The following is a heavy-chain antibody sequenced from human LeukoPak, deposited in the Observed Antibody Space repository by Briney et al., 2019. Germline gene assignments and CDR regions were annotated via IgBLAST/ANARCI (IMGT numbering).Heavy chain of an antibody. CDR3: ARDRYEGSSYSWDCDS. CDR2: XNPNSGGT. D-gene: IGHD5-18*01. V-gene: IGHV1-2*02. Sequence: ASVKVSCKASGYTFTGYFLHWVXXAPGQGLEXXXXXNPNSGGTKYAQKFQGRVTMTRDTSITTAYMELSRLMSDDTAVYYCARDRYEGSSYSWDCDSWGQGTLVTVSS. J-gene: IGHJ4*02. CDR1: GYTFTGYF.